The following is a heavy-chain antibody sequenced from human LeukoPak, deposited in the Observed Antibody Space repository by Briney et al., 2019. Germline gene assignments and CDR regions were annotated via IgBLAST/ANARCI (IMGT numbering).Heavy chain of an antibody. CDR1: GVSFSGYY. J-gene: IGHJ5*02. V-gene: IGHV4-34*01. Sequence: NSSETLSLTCAVYGVSFSGYYWSWIRQPPGKGLEWIGEINHSGSTNYNPSLKSRVTISVDTSKNQFSLKLSSVTAADTAVYYCARVRAGWFDPWGQGTLVTVSS. CDR3: ARVRAGWFDP. CDR2: INHSGST.